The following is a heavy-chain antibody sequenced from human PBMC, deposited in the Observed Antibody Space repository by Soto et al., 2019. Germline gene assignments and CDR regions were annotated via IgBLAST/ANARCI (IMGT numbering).Heavy chain of an antibody. V-gene: IGHV1-69*13. J-gene: IGHJ4*02. Sequence: SVKVSCKASGGTFSSYAISWVRQAPGQGLEWMGGIIPIFGTANYAQKFQGRVTITADESTSTAYMELSSLRSEDTAVYYCARDLFNGGNSAYWGQGTLVTVSS. CDR2: IIPIFGTA. CDR3: ARDLFNGGNSAY. D-gene: IGHD2-21*02. CDR1: GGTFSSYA.